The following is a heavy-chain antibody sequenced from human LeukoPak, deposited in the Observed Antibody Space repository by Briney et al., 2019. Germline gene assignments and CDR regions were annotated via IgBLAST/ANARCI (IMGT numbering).Heavy chain of an antibody. Sequence: SETLSLTCTVSGGSISSYYWSWIRQPPGKGLEWIGYIYYSGSTNYNPSLKSRVTISVDTSKNQFSLKLSSVTAADTAVYYCARGGGVGYYYYMDVWGKGTTVTISS. V-gene: IGHV4-59*01. CDR1: GGSISSYY. CDR2: IYYSGST. J-gene: IGHJ6*03. D-gene: IGHD2-8*01. CDR3: ARGGGVGYYYYMDV.